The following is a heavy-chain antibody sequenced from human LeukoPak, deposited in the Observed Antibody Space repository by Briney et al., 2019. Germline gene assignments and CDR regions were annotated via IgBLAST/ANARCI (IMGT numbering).Heavy chain of an antibody. CDR1: GGSISSSSYY. J-gene: IGHJ6*03. V-gene: IGHV4-39*07. D-gene: IGHD2-15*01. CDR2: IYYSGST. Sequence: SETLSLTCTVSGGSISSSSYYWGWIRQPPGKGLEWIGSIYYSGSTYYNPSLKSRVTISVDTSKNQFSLKLSSVTAADTAVYYCARDGYCSGGSCGYFYMDVWGKGTAVTVPS. CDR3: ARDGYCSGGSCGYFYMDV.